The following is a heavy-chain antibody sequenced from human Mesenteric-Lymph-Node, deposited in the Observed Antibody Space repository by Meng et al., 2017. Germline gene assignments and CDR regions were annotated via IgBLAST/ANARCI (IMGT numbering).Heavy chain of an antibody. CDR2: IIPIFGTA. CDR1: GGIFSNYA. CDR3: ARPGEDIVVVPGASIYYFYYGLDV. V-gene: IGHV1-69*06. D-gene: IGHD2-2*01. Sequence: SVKVSCKASGGIFSNYAISWVRQAPGQGLEWMGGIIPIFGTANYAPKFQGRVTITADKSTSTAYMELSSLSSEDTAVYYCARPGEDIVVVPGASIYYFYYGLDVWGQGTTVTGSS. J-gene: IGHJ6*02.